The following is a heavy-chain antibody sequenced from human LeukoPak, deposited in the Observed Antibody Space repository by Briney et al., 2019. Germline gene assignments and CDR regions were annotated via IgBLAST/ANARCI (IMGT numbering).Heavy chain of an antibody. Sequence: PGGSLRLSCAASGFTFSTYSGNWIRQAPGKGLEWVSSISDDSNYIYYADSVKGRFTISRDNAKNSLYLQMNSLRAEDTAVYYCARFALNGYSYGVPRLNNWFDPWGQGTLVTVSS. J-gene: IGHJ5*02. V-gene: IGHV3-21*01. CDR2: ISDDSNYI. D-gene: IGHD5-18*01. CDR1: GFTFSTYS. CDR3: ARFALNGYSYGVPRLNNWFDP.